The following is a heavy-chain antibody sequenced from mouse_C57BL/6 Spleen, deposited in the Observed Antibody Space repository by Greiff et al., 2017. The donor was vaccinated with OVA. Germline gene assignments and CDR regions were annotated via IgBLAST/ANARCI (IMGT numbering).Heavy chain of an antibody. CDR1: GYVFSSYW. D-gene: IGHD1-1*01. J-gene: IGHJ2*01. Sequence: QVQLQQSGAELVKPGASVKISCKASGYVFSSYWMNWVKQRPGKGLEWIGQIYPGDGDTNYNGKFKGKATLTADKSSSTAYMQLSSLTSEDSAVYFCARWGGLLLQDYWGQGTTLTVSS. CDR3: ARWGGLLLQDY. CDR2: IYPGDGDT. V-gene: IGHV1-80*01.